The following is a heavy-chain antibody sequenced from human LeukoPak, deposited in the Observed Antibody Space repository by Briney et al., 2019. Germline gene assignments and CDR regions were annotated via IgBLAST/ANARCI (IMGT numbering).Heavy chain of an antibody. D-gene: IGHD4-11*01. V-gene: IGHV3-74*01. J-gene: IGHJ4*02. CDR2: INNDGSST. CDR1: GFTFSSYW. Sequence: PGGCLRLSCAASGFTFSSYWMHWVRQAPGKGLVWVSHINNDGSSTTYADSVEGRFATSRDNAKNTLYLQMNSLRVEDTAVYYCAILRGTVTASDYWGQGTLVTVSS. CDR3: AILRGTVTASDY.